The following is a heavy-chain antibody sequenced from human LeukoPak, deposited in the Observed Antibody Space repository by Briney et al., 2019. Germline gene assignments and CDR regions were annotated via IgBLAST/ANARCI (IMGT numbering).Heavy chain of an antibody. Sequence: ETLSLTCAVSGGSISSSNWWSWVRQAPGKGLEWVSAISGSGGSTYYADSVKGRFTISRDNSKNTLYLQMNSLRAEDTAIYYCAKTYYYDSSGYYSEGFDYWGQGTLVTVSS. CDR1: GGSISSSN. CDR2: ISGSGGST. CDR3: AKTYYYDSSGYYSEGFDY. D-gene: IGHD3-22*01. J-gene: IGHJ4*02. V-gene: IGHV3-23*01.